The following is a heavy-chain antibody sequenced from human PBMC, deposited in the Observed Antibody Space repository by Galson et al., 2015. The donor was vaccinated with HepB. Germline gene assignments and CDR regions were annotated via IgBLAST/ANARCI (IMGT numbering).Heavy chain of an antibody. CDR2: ISYDGSNK. Sequence: SLRLSCAASGFTFSSYAMHWVRQAPGKGLEWVAVISYDGSNKYYADSVKGRFTISRDNSKNTLYLQMNSLRAEDTAVYYCVFRRSGGVLYGMDVWGQGTTVTVSS. V-gene: IGHV3-30*04. D-gene: IGHD2-15*01. CDR3: VFRRSGGVLYGMDV. J-gene: IGHJ6*02. CDR1: GFTFSSYA.